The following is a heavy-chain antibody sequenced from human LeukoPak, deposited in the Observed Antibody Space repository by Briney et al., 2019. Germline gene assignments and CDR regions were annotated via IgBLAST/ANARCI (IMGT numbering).Heavy chain of an antibody. CDR1: GFTFSSYG. CDR3: AKDSTVYYYYYMDV. J-gene: IGHJ6*03. D-gene: IGHD4-11*01. Sequence: GGSLRLSCAASGFTFSSYGMHWVRQAPGKGLEWVAFIRYDGSNKYYADSVKGRFTISRDNSKNTLYLQMNSLRAEDMAVYYCAKDSTVYYYYYMDVWGKGTTVTVSS. V-gene: IGHV3-30*02. CDR2: IRYDGSNK.